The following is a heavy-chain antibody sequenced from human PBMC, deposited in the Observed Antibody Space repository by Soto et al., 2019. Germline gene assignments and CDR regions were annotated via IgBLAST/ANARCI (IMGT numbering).Heavy chain of an antibody. CDR3: ARRRSWYPYDY. J-gene: IGHJ4*02. Sequence: QVQLQQWGAGLLKPSETLSLTCAVYGGSFSGYYWSWIRQPPGKGLEWIGEINHSGSTNYNPSLKSRVTKSVDTSKDPFSLKLSSVTAADTAVYYWARRRSWYPYDYWGQGNLVTVSS. V-gene: IGHV4-34*01. D-gene: IGHD6-13*01. CDR2: INHSGST. CDR1: GGSFSGYY.